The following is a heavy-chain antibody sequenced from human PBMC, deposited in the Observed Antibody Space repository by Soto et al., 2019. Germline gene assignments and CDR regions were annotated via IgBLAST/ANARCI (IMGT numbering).Heavy chain of an antibody. J-gene: IGHJ6*02. V-gene: IGHV4-34*01. CDR3: ARDGNYGMDV. D-gene: IGHD1-26*01. CDR2: INHSGST. CDR1: GGSFSGYY. Sequence: PSETLSLTCAVYGGSFSGYYWSWIRQPPGKGLEWIGEINHSGSTNYNPSLKSRVTISVDTSKNQFSLKLSSVTAADTAVYYCARDGNYGMDVWGQGTTVTVSS.